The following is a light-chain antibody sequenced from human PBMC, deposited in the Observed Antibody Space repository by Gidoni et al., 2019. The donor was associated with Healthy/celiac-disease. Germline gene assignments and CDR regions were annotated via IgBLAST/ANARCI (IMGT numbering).Light chain of an antibody. J-gene: IGKJ1*01. Sequence: DIQLTQSPSFLSASVGDRVTITCRASQGFSSYLAWYQQKPGKAPKLLIYAASTLQSGVPSRFSGSGSGTEFTLTISSLQPEDFATYYCQQLNSYQWTFGQGTKVEIK. V-gene: IGKV1-9*01. CDR1: QGFSSY. CDR2: AAS. CDR3: QQLNSYQWT.